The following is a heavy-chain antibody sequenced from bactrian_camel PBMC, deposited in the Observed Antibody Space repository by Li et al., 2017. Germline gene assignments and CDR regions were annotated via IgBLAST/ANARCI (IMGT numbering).Heavy chain of an antibody. Sequence: HVQLVESGGGSVQPGGSLRLSCAASGVAFEGSDMGWYRQVPGKECELVSTISSDGTAWYADSVKGRFTISQEKAKSTVYLQLNSLKPEDTALYYCAKIREYDCYSRLNYWGQGTQVTVS. CDR3: AKIREYDCYSRLNY. J-gene: IGHJ4*01. CDR1: GVAFEGSD. D-gene: IGHD4*01. V-gene: IGHV3S55*01. CDR2: ISSDGTA.